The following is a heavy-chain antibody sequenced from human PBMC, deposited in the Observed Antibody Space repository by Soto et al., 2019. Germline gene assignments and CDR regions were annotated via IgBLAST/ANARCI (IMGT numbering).Heavy chain of an antibody. CDR1: GYTFTTYA. V-gene: IGHV1-18*01. Sequence: QVQLVQSGAEVKEPGASVKVSCKPSGYTFTTYAISWVRQAPGQGLERMGWISTSNGNTNYAQNLQCRGTKTTDTSTTTAYMELRSRRSDDTAVYYCPRVSSQGNYFDYWGQGTLVTVSS. J-gene: IGHJ4*02. CDR2: ISTSNGNT. CDR3: PRVSSQGNYFDY.